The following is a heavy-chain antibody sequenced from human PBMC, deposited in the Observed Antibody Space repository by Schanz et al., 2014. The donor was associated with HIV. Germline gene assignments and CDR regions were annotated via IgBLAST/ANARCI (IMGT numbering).Heavy chain of an antibody. J-gene: IGHJ3*02. V-gene: IGHV3-48*03. CDR3: ARSPWLRDDGLDI. CDR2: ISGSDGTI. Sequence: EVQVLESGGGLVQPGESLRLSCAVSGFRFSSHAMTWVRQAPGKGLESVSYISGSDGTIYYADSVKGRFTISRDNAKNSLYLQLNSLRAEDTAVYYCARSPWLRDDGLDIWGQGTMVTVSS. D-gene: IGHD6-19*01. CDR1: GFRFSSHA.